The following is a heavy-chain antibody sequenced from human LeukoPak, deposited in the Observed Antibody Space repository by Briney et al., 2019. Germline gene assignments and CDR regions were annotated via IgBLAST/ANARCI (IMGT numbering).Heavy chain of an antibody. J-gene: IGHJ4*02. CDR3: ALYCSIGSCFDY. CDR1: GLTFSIYW. D-gene: IGHD2-15*01. Sequence: GGSLRLSCAASGLTFSIYWMSWVRQAPGKGLEWVDNINEDGSEEYYVDSLKGRFTISRDNAKNSLYLQMNSLRADDTAVYYCALYCSIGSCFDYWGQGTLVTVSS. CDR2: INEDGSEE. V-gene: IGHV3-7*02.